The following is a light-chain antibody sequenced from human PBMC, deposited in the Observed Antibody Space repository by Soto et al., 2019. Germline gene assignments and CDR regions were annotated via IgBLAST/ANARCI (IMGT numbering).Light chain of an antibody. J-gene: IGKJ5*01. V-gene: IGKV3-20*01. CDR2: DAS. CDR3: QQYGTAPIT. Sequence: IILPKSPASLSSSPGEGATIPCRASQSVSSYLAWYQQKPGQAPRLLIYDASSRATGIPDRFSGSGSGTDFTLTISRLEPEDSAMYYCQQYGTAPITFGQGTRLEIK. CDR1: QSVSSY.